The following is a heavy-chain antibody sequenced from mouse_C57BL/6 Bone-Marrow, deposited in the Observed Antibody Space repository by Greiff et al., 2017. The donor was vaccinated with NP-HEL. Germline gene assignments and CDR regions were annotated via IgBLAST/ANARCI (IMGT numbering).Heavy chain of an antibody. CDR3: ARHYYGISHWYFDV. Sequence: QVQLQQSGPELVKPGASVKISCKASGYAFSSSWMNWVKQRPGKGLEWIGRIYPGDGDTNYNGKFKGKATLTADKSSSTAYMQLSSLTSEDSAVYFFARHYYGISHWYFDVWGTGTTVTVSS. CDR2: IYPGDGDT. CDR1: GYAFSSSW. J-gene: IGHJ1*03. D-gene: IGHD1-1*01. V-gene: IGHV1-82*01.